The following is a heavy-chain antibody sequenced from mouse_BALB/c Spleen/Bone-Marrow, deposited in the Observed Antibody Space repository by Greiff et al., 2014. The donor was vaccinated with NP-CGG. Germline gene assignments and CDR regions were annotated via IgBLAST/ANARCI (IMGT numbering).Heavy chain of an antibody. CDR3: AREVDGWYYFDY. CDR2: ISSGGST. Sequence: EVQVVESGGGLVKPGGSLKPSCAASGFTFSSYAMSWVRQTPEKRLEWVASISSGGSTYYPDSVKGRFTISRDNARNILYLQMSSLRSEDTAMYYCAREVDGWYYFDYWGQGTTLTVSS. D-gene: IGHD2-3*01. V-gene: IGHV5-6-5*01. J-gene: IGHJ2*01. CDR1: GFTFSSYA.